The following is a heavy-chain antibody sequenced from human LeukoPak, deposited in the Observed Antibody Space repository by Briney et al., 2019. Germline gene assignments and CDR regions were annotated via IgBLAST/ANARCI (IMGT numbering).Heavy chain of an antibody. Sequence: SVKVSCKASGGTFSSYAISWVRQAPGQGLEWMGRIIPIFGIANYAQKFQGRVTITADKSTSTAYMELSSLRSEDTAVYYCARSWRRGYSLNLPPPRYYYYGMDVWGQGTTVTVSS. CDR3: ARSWRRGYSLNLPPPRYYYYGMDV. V-gene: IGHV1-69*04. CDR1: GGTFSSYA. D-gene: IGHD5-18*01. J-gene: IGHJ6*02. CDR2: IIPIFGIA.